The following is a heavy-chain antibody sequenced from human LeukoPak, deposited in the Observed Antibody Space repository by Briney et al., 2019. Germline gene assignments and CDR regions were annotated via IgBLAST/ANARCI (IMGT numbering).Heavy chain of an antibody. D-gene: IGHD5-18*01. V-gene: IGHV4-59*01. Sequence: PSETLSLTCTVSGGSISSYYWSWIRQPPGKGLEWIGYIYYSGSTNYNPSLKSRVTISVDTSKNQFSLKLSSVTAADTAVYYCARVPVEWIQLWLPDYWGQGTLVTVSS. CDR2: IYYSGST. CDR3: ARVPVEWIQLWLPDY. J-gene: IGHJ4*02. CDR1: GGSISSYY.